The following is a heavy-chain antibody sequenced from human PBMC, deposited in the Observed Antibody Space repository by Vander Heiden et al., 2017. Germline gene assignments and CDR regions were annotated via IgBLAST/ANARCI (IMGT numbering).Heavy chain of an antibody. CDR1: GFTFDDYG. J-gene: IGHJ4*02. CDR3: ARDRGWYYYDSSGSTILDY. Sequence: EVQLVESGGGVVRPGGPLRLSCAASGFTFDDYGMGWVRQAPGKGLEWVSGINWNGGSTGYADSVKGRFTISRDNAKNSLYLQMNSQRAEDTALYHCARDRGWYYYDSSGSTILDYWGQGTLVTVSS. D-gene: IGHD3-22*01. CDR2: INWNGGST. V-gene: IGHV3-20*01.